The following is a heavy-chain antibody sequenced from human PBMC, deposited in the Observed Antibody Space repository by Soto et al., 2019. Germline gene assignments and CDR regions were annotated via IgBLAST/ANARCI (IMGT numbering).Heavy chain of an antibody. J-gene: IGHJ6*02. CDR2: IHTSGTTI. CDR3: ARRHYGLDL. CDR1: GFTFSDRY. V-gene: IGHV3-11*01. Sequence: QVQLVESGGGLVKPGGSLRLSCAASGFTFSDRYMSWIRQAPGKGLEWVSSIHTSGTTIYYAYAVKGRFTISRDNATNSLYLQMNSLRAEDTAVYYCARRHYGLDLWGPGATVTVSS.